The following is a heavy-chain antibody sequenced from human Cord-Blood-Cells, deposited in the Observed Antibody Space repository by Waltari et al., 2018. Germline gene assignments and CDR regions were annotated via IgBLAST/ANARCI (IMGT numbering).Heavy chain of an antibody. V-gene: IGHV3-7*01. CDR3: ARELTGGYDAFDI. J-gene: IGHJ3*02. D-gene: IGHD7-27*01. CDR1: GFTFSSYW. Sequence: EVQLVESGGGLVQPGGSLRLSCAASGFTFSSYWMSWVRQAPGKGLEWVANIKQDGSEKYYVDSVKGRFTISRDNAKHSLYLQMNSLRAEDTAVYYCARELTGGYDAFDIWGQGTMVTVAS. CDR2: IKQDGSEK.